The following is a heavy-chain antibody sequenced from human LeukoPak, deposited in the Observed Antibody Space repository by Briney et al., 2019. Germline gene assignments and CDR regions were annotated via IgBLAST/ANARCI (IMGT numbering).Heavy chain of an antibody. CDR2: INGGSGYT. J-gene: IGHJ1*01. CDR1: RYTFTDYT. V-gene: IGHV1-3*01. CDR3: ANPRYDSSGYYYVD. Sequence: ASVKVSRKASRYTFTDYTMHWLRQAPGQRLDWMGWINGGSGYTKYSPEFQGRVTITRNTSASTAYMELSSLRSEDTAVYYCANPRYDSSGYYYVDWXQXTLVTVSS. D-gene: IGHD3-22*01.